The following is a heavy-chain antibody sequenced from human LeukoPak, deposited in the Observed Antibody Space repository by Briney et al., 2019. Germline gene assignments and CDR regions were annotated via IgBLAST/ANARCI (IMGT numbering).Heavy chain of an antibody. Sequence: PSETLSLTCTVSGGAISSYYWGWIRQPPGKGLEWIGNIYNSGSADYNPSLKSRVTISVDTSKNQFSPKLSSVTAADTAVYYCARRRVDSGNHHFDYWGQGTLVTVSS. V-gene: IGHV4-59*08. J-gene: IGHJ4*02. CDR1: GGAISSYY. CDR2: IYNSGSA. CDR3: ARRRVDSGNHHFDY. D-gene: IGHD1-26*01.